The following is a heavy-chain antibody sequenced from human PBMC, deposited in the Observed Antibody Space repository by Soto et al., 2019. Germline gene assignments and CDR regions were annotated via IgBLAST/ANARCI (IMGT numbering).Heavy chain of an antibody. V-gene: IGHV4-34*01. CDR3: ARNGGHYFDY. D-gene: IGHD3-16*01. CDR2: SYHSLSS. Sequence: QVQLQQWGAGLLKPSETLSLTCAVYSGSFSGYYWSWIRQPPGKGLEWIGESYHSLSSVYNPSLKSRVTISGGSSTNQFSLKLTSVTAADTAVYYCARNGGHYFDYWGQGPRVTVSS. CDR1: SGSFSGYY. J-gene: IGHJ4*02.